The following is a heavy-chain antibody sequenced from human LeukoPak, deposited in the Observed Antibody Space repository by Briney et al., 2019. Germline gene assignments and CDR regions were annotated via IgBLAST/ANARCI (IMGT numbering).Heavy chain of an antibody. CDR2: ISAYNGNT. J-gene: IGHJ6*03. V-gene: IGHV1-18*01. Sequence: ASVKVSCKASGYTFTSYGISWVRQAPGQGLEGMGWISAYNGNTNYAQKLQGRVTMTTDTSTSTAYMELRSLRSDDTAVYYCARARGSGSYYYYYMDVWGKGTTVTVSS. CDR1: GYTFTSYG. CDR3: ARARGSGSYYYYYMDV. D-gene: IGHD1-26*01.